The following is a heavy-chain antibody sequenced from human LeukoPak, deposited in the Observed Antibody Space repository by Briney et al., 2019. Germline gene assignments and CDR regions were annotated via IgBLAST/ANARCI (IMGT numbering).Heavy chain of an antibody. Sequence: GGSLTLSCAASGCTFSNYAMIWVRQPPGKGLEWVSTINGEMNFKYYADSVKGRFTISRDNSQNTLYLHMSNVRPEDSATYYCARNEAGYHYSIGVWGEGTTVTVSS. CDR3: ARNEAGYHYSIGV. J-gene: IGHJ6*03. D-gene: IGHD1-14*01. CDR1: GCTFSNYA. CDR2: INGEMNFK. V-gene: IGHV3-23*01.